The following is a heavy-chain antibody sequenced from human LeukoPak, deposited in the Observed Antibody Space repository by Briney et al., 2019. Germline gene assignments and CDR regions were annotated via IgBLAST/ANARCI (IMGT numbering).Heavy chain of an antibody. V-gene: IGHV4-30-2*01. CDR1: GRSISSCGYS. D-gene: IGHD5-12*01. J-gene: IGHJ4*02. CDR3: ARVKYSGYDPPLFDY. Sequence: SETLSLTCAVSGRSISSCGYSWSWIRRPPGKGLDWIGYIYHSGRTYYNPSLKSRVTISVDRSKNQFSLKLSSVTAADTAVYYWARVKYSGYDPPLFDYWGQGTLVTVSS. CDR2: IYHSGRT.